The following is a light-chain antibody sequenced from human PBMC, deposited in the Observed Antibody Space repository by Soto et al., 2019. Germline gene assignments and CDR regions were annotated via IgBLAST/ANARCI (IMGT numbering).Light chain of an antibody. CDR3: QVWDSGSDHAV. V-gene: IGLV3-21*04. Sequence: SYELTQPPSVSVAPGKTARVTCGGNNIGSKSVHWYQQKPGQAPVLVIYSDSDRPSAIPERFSGSNSANTATLTISRVEAGDEADYYCQVWDSGSDHAVFGGRTKLTVL. CDR2: SDS. CDR1: NIGSKS. J-gene: IGLJ2*01.